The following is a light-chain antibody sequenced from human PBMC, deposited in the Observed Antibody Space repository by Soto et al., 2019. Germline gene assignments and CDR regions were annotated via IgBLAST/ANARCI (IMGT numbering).Light chain of an antibody. J-gene: IGLJ2*01. V-gene: IGLV2-23*03. CDR2: EGS. CDR1: SSDVGSYNL. CDR3: CSYAGSSTFYVV. Sequence: QSALTQPASVSGSPGQSITISCTGTSSDVGSYNLVSWYQQHPGKAPKLMIYEGSKGPSGVSNRFSGSKSGNTASLTISGLQAEDEADYYCCSYAGSSTFYVVFGGGTKLTVL.